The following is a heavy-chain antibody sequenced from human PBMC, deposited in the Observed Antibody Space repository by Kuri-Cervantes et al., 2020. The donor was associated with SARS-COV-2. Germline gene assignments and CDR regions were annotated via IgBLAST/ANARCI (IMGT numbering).Heavy chain of an antibody. J-gene: IGHJ5*02. D-gene: IGHD6-13*01. Sequence: GESLKISCAASGFTFSSYAMSWVRQAPGKGLEWVSAISGSGGSTYYADSAKGRFTISRDNAKNSLYLQMNRLRVEDTAVYYCARGPGYSSTWYGNWFDPWGQGTLVTVSS. CDR1: GFTFSSYA. CDR2: ISGSGGST. V-gene: IGHV3-23*01. CDR3: ARGPGYSSTWYGNWFDP.